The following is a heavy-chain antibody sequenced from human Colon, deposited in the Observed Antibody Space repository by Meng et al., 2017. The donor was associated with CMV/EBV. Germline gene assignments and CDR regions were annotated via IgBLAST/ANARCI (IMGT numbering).Heavy chain of an antibody. V-gene: IGHV3-21*01. CDR2: ISSSSSYI. D-gene: IGHD3-10*01. J-gene: IGHJ5*02. CDR1: GFTFSKYS. Sequence: YGFTFSKYSINWVRQAPGKGLEWVSSISSSSSYIYYADSVKGRFTISRDNAKNSLYLQMTSLRAEDTAVYYCARDSQEFTITNWLDPWGQGTLVTVSS. CDR3: ARDSQEFTITNWLDP.